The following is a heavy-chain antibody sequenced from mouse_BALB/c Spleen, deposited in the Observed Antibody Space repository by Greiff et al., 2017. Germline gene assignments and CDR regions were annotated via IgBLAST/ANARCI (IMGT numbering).Heavy chain of an antibody. Sequence: EVKLQESGPGLVKPSQSLSLTCTVTGYSITSDYAWNWIRQFPGNKLEWMGYISYSGSTSYNPSLKSRISITRDTSKNQFFLQLNSVTTEDTATYYCARKDGNYMFAYWGQGTLVTVSA. CDR2: ISYSGST. CDR3: ARKDGNYMFAY. J-gene: IGHJ3*01. CDR1: GYSITSDYA. V-gene: IGHV3-2*02. D-gene: IGHD2-1*01.